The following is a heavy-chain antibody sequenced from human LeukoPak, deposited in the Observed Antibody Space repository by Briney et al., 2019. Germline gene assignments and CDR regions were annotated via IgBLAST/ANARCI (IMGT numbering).Heavy chain of an antibody. V-gene: IGHV4-59*10. J-gene: IGHJ4*02. CDR3: ARGQQLVRQYYFDY. CDR2: IYTSGST. Sequence: PSETLSLTCAVYGGSFSGYYWSWIRQPAGKGLEWIGRIYTSGSTNYNPSLKSRVAMSVDTSKNQFSLKLSSVTAADTAVYYCARGQQLVRQYYFDYWGQGTLVTVSS. D-gene: IGHD6-13*01. CDR1: GGSFSGYY.